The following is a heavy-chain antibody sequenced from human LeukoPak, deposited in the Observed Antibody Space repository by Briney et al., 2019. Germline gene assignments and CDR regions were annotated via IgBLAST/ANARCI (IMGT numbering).Heavy chain of an antibody. Sequence: NASETLSLTCTVSGGSISSYYWSWIRQPPGKGLEWIGYIYYSGSTNYNPSLKSRVTISVDTSKNQFSLKLSSVTAAGTAVYYCAREARRIDSSGYPRPDDAFDIWGQGTMVTVSS. D-gene: IGHD3-22*01. CDR3: AREARRIDSSGYPRPDDAFDI. CDR2: IYYSGST. J-gene: IGHJ3*02. CDR1: GGSISSYY. V-gene: IGHV4-59*01.